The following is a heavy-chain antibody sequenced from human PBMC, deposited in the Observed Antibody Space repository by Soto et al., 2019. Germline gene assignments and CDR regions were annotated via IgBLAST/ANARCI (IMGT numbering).Heavy chain of an antibody. Sequence: SLRLSCAASGFTFSSYWMHWVRQAPGKGLVWVSRINSDGSSTSYADSVKGRFTISRDNAKNTLYLQMNSLRAEDTAVYYCARIPYYDFWSGYLIDYWGQGTLVTVSS. D-gene: IGHD3-3*01. CDR3: ARIPYYDFWSGYLIDY. V-gene: IGHV3-74*01. CDR1: GFTFSSYW. J-gene: IGHJ4*02. CDR2: INSDGSST.